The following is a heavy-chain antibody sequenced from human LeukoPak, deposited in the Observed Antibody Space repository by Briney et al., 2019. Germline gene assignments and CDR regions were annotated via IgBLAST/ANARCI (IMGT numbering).Heavy chain of an antibody. D-gene: IGHD1-1*01. Sequence: PGGSLRLSCAASGFIFNSYGMNWVRQTPGKGLEWVSGISESGGSTSYADSVKGRFTISRDNSKNTLYLQMNSLRAEDTAVYYCAKSPRTDDDNWFDPWGQGTLVTVSS. CDR1: GFIFNSYG. CDR2: ISESGGST. CDR3: AKSPRTDDDNWFDP. V-gene: IGHV3-23*01. J-gene: IGHJ5*02.